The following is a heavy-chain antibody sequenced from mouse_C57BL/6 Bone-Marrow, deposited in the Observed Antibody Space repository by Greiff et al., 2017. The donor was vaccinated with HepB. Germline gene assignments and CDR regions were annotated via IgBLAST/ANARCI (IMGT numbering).Heavy chain of an antibody. Sequence: VQLQQSGPELVKPGASVKISCKASGYSFTDYNMNWVKQSNGKSLEWIGVINPNYGTTSYNQKFKGKATLTVDQSSSTAYMQLNSLTSEDYAVYYCASHYYGSSYWYFDVWGTGTTVTVSS. CDR2: INPNYGTT. CDR3: ASHYYGSSYWYFDV. J-gene: IGHJ1*03. D-gene: IGHD1-1*01. CDR1: GYSFTDYN. V-gene: IGHV1-39*01.